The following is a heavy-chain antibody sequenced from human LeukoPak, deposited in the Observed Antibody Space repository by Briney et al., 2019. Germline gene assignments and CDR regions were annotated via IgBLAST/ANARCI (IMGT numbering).Heavy chain of an antibody. D-gene: IGHD2-15*01. Sequence: GGSLRLSCAASGFTFSSYGMHWVRQAPGKGLEWVAFIRYDGSNKYYADSVKGRFTISRDNSKNTLYLQMNSLRAEDTAVYYCAKRDRSSPNYYYYYMDVWGKGTTVTVSS. CDR2: IRYDGSNK. J-gene: IGHJ6*03. CDR1: GFTFSSYG. V-gene: IGHV3-30*02. CDR3: AKRDRSSPNYYYYYMDV.